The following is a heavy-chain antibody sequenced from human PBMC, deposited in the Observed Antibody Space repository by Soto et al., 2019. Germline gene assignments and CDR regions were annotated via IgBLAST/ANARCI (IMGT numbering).Heavy chain of an antibody. Sequence: ASVKVSCKASGGTFSSYAISWVRQAPGQGLEWMGGIIPILGIANYAQKFQGRVTITADKSTSTAYMELSSLRSEDTAVYYGARLPASYSRGDWFDPWGQGTLVTVSS. CDR2: IIPILGIA. D-gene: IGHD1-26*01. CDR3: ARLPASYSRGDWFDP. V-gene: IGHV1-69*10. J-gene: IGHJ5*02. CDR1: GGTFSSYA.